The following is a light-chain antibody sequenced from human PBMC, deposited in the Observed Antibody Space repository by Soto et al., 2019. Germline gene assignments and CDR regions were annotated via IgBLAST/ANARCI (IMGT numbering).Light chain of an antibody. CDR3: SSYTSSSTLDVV. J-gene: IGLJ2*01. V-gene: IGLV2-14*01. Sequence: QLVLTQPASVSGSPGQSITISCTGTSSDVGGYNYVSWYQHHPGKAPKLMIYEVSNRPSGVSNRFSGSKSGNTASLTISGLQAEDEADYYCSSYTSSSTLDVVFGGGTKLTVL. CDR2: EVS. CDR1: SSDVGGYNY.